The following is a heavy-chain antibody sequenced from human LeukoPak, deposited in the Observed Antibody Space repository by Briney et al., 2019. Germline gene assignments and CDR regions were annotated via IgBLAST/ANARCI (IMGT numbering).Heavy chain of an antibody. V-gene: IGHV3-7*01. D-gene: IGHD5-24*01. CDR1: GFTLSNYW. CDR3: ARDWRDGYNAIFDF. J-gene: IGHJ4*02. CDR2: INQDKSQK. Sequence: GGSLRLSCVASGFTLSNYWMTWVRQAPGKGLEWVANINQDKSQKYYVDSVKGRFTISGDNAKNSLYLQINSLRAEDTAVYYCARDWRDGYNAIFDFWGQGTLVTVSS.